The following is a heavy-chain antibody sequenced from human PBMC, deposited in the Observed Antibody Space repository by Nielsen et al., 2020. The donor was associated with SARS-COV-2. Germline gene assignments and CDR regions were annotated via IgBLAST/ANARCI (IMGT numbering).Heavy chain of an antibody. CDR3: ARAWGHASTSSYYFDY. D-gene: IGHD6-6*01. J-gene: IGHJ4*02. Sequence: GESLKISCAASGFSFSSYGMTWVRQAPGKGLEWVSIISSSSNYRYYADSVKGRFTISRDNVKNLLYLQMNGLRAEDTAVYYCARAWGHASTSSYYFDYWGQGTPVTVSS. CDR1: GFSFSSYG. V-gene: IGHV3-21*01. CDR2: ISSSSNYR.